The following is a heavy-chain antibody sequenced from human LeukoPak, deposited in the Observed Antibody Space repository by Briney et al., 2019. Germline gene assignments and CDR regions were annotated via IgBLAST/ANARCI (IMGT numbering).Heavy chain of an antibody. Sequence: PGGSLRLSCAASGFTFSDYYMSWIRQAPGKGLEWASYISSSGSTIYYADSVKGRFTISRDNAKNSLYLQMNSLRAEDTAVYYCAKRGGIVVPAAIRGEIDYWGQGTLVTVSS. D-gene: IGHD2-2*02. CDR3: AKRGGIVVPAAIRGEIDY. J-gene: IGHJ4*02. CDR2: ISSSGSTI. V-gene: IGHV3-11*01. CDR1: GFTFSDYY.